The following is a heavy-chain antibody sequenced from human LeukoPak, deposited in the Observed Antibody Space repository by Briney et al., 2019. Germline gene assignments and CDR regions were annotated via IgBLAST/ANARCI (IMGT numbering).Heavy chain of an antibody. CDR1: AFTFSSHD. Sequence: PGGSLRLSCAASAFTFSSHDMHWVRQAPGKGLEWVSGISSGGRTYYADLVKGRFTISRDNSKNTLSLQMSSLRADDTAVYLCARVAITKAGFDKWGQGTLVTVSS. CDR2: ISSGGRT. D-gene: IGHD3-10*01. J-gene: IGHJ4*02. V-gene: IGHV3-23*01. CDR3: ARVAITKAGFDK.